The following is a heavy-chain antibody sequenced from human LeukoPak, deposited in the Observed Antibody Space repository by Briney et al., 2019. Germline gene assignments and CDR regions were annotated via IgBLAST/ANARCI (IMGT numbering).Heavy chain of an antibody. Sequence: GGSLRLSCAASGFTFSSYSMNWVRQAPGKGLEWVSYISSSSTIYYADSVKGRFTISRDNAKNSLFLQMSSLRAEDTAVYYCARGPIAARSSSVFDYWGQGTLVTVSS. D-gene: IGHD6-6*01. J-gene: IGHJ4*02. CDR3: ARGPIAARSSSVFDY. V-gene: IGHV3-48*01. CDR2: ISSSSTI. CDR1: GFTFSSYS.